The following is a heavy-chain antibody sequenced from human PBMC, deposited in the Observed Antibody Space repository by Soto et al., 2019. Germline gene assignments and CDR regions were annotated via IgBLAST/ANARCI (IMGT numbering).Heavy chain of an antibody. D-gene: IGHD6-13*01. CDR3: ARLIPIAAAGIDDP. V-gene: IGHV4-31*03. J-gene: IGHJ5*02. Sequence: SETLSLTCTVSDDSISSGVFFWSWFRQHPGRGLQWIAYIDYRGTTYYNPSLRSRTTMSIDASKRHFSLHLTSATPADKAVYYCARLIPIAAAGIDDPWGQGSLVTVSS. CDR1: DDSISSGVFF. CDR2: IDYRGTT.